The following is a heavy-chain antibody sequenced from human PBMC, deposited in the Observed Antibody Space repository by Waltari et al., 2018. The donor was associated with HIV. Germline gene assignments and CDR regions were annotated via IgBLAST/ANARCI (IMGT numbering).Heavy chain of an antibody. V-gene: IGHV3-53*01. D-gene: IGHD1-7*01. Sequence: EVQLVEPGGGWLPPGEALRPPCAVSVFTARSTYMSWVRQAPGKGLEWVSVIYSGGSTYYADSVKGRFTISRDNSKNTLYLQMNSLRAEDTAVYYCARDNWNYRGFDYWGQGTLVTVSS. CDR3: ARDNWNYRGFDY. CDR2: IYSGGST. J-gene: IGHJ4*02. CDR1: VFTARSTY.